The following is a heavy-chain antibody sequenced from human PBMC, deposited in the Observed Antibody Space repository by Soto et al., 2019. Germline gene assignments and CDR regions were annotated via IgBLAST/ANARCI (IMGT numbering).Heavy chain of an antibody. V-gene: IGHV4-31*02. J-gene: IGHJ4*02. CDR3: ARAEWLQLRTTAAAGPFFDY. CDR2: IYYSGST. Sequence: HPEKRLEWIGYIYYSGSTYYNPSLKSRVTISVDTSKNQFSLKLSSVTAADTAVYYCARAEWLQLRTTAAAGPFFDYWGQRTLVTGSS. D-gene: IGHD6-13*01.